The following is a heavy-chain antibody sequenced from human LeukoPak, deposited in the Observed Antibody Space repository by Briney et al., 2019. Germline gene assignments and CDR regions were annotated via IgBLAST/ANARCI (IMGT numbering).Heavy chain of an antibody. V-gene: IGHV4-30-2*01. Sequence: PSETLSLTCAVSGGSINSGGYSWSWIRQPPGRGLEWIGYIYHGGSTYHHPSLKSRVTMSVDGSKNQLSLNLNSVTAADTAVYYCARAGGDRSWFHPWGQGTLVSVSS. D-gene: IGHD4-17*01. CDR1: GGSINSGGYS. CDR3: ARAGGDRSWFHP. CDR2: IYHGGST. J-gene: IGHJ5*02.